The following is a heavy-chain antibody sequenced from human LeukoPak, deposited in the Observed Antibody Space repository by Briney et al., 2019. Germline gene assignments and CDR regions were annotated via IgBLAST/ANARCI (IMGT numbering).Heavy chain of an antibody. CDR3: ARVGTIVVVPAAKSLDY. CDR1: GYTFTSYG. Sequence: GASVKVSCKASGYTFTSYGISWVRQAPGQGVEWMGWISAYNGNTNYAQKLQGRVTMTTDTSTSTAYMELRSLRSDDTAVYYCARVGTIVVVPAAKSLDYWGQGTLVTVSS. D-gene: IGHD2-2*01. CDR2: ISAYNGNT. J-gene: IGHJ4*02. V-gene: IGHV1-18*01.